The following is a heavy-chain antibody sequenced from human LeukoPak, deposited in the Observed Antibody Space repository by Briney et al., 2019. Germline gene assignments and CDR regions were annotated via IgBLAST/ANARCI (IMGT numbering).Heavy chain of an antibody. CDR3: ARGTPYCSGGSCYEGDWFDP. Sequence: SVKVSCKASGGTFSSYAISWVRQAPGQGLEWMGGIIPIFGTANYAQKFQGRVTITADESTSTAYMELSSLRSEDTAVYYCARGTPYCSGGSCYEGDWFDPWGQGTLVTVAS. J-gene: IGHJ5*02. D-gene: IGHD2-15*01. CDR2: IIPIFGTA. CDR1: GGTFSSYA. V-gene: IGHV1-69*13.